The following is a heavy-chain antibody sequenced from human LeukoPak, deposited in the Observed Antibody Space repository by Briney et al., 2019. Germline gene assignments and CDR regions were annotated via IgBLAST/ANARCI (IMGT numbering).Heavy chain of an antibody. Sequence: GGSLRLSCAASGSTFSSYSMNWVRQAPGKGLEWVSSISSSGTYIYYADSVKGRFTISRDNAKNSLYLQMNSLRAEDTAVYYCARWAAFDIWGQGTMVTVSS. CDR3: ARWAAFDI. CDR1: GSTFSSYS. CDR2: ISSSGTYI. V-gene: IGHV3-21*01. J-gene: IGHJ3*02.